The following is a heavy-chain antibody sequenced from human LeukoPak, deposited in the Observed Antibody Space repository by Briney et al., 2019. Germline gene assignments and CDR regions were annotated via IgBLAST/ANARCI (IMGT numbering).Heavy chain of an antibody. CDR1: GGSFSGYY. J-gene: IGHJ4*02. CDR3: AGDRVSGN. Sequence: PSETLSLTCAVYGGSFSGYYWSWIRQPPGKGLEWIGEINHSGSTNYNPSLKSRVTISVDTSKNQFSLKLSSVTAADTAVYYCAGDRVSGNWGQGTLVTVSS. CDR2: INHSGST. D-gene: IGHD2-8*01. V-gene: IGHV4-34*01.